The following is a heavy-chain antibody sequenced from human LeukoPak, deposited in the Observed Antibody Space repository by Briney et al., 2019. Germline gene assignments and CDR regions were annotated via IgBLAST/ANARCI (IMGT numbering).Heavy chain of an antibody. CDR3: ARDRQLSFGVVIPRWFDP. Sequence: GASVTVSCKASGYTFTGYYMHWVRQAPGQGLEWMGWINPNSGGTNYAQKFQGRVTMTRDTSISTAYMELSRWRCDDWAVYYCARDRQLSFGVVIPRWFDPWGQGTLGTVSS. D-gene: IGHD3-3*01. J-gene: IGHJ5*02. V-gene: IGHV1-2*02. CDR2: INPNSGGT. CDR1: GYTFTGYY.